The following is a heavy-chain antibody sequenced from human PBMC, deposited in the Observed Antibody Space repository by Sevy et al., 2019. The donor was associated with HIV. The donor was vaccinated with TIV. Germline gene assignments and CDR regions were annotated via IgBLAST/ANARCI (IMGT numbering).Heavy chain of an antibody. Sequence: GGSLRLSCAASGFTFSSYWMQWVRQAPGKGLVWVSSIDTDGRRTKYADSVQGRFTVSRDNAKDTLFLQMNGLRVEDTAVYYCTRDENYIIFNYWGQGTLVTVSS. CDR3: TRDENYIIFNY. CDR2: IDTDGRRT. D-gene: IGHD3-10*01. V-gene: IGHV3-74*01. J-gene: IGHJ4*02. CDR1: GFTFSSYW.